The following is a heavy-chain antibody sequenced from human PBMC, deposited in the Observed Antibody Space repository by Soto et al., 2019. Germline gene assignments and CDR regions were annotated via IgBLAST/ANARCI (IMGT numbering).Heavy chain of an antibody. CDR1: GDSVSSNSPA. V-gene: IGHV6-1*01. Sequence: SQTLSLTCAISGDSVSSNSPAWNWIRQSPSRGLEWLGRTYYRSKWYNDYAVVVKSRLTITPDTSKNQFSPQLNSVTPEDTAVYYCARAIGPMLFDVWGQGTMVTV. J-gene: IGHJ3*01. CDR2: TYYRSKWYN. CDR3: ARAIGPMLFDV. D-gene: IGHD2-8*01.